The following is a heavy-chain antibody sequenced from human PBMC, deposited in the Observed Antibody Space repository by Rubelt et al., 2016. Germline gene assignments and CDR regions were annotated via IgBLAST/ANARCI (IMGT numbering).Heavy chain of an antibody. V-gene: IGHV4-34*01. J-gene: IGHJ2*01. D-gene: IGHD1-26*01. CDR3: ASSGGLSGAYSGSTWPDWYFDL. CDR1: GGSFSGYY. Sequence: QVQLQQWGAGLLKPSETLSLTCAVYGGSFSGYYWSWIRQPPGKGLEWIGEINHSGSTNYHPSLKIRVTSLGATSKSQVSLKLSSGTAADTAVYYCASSGGLSGAYSGSTWPDWYFDLWGRGTLVTVSS. CDR2: INHSGST.